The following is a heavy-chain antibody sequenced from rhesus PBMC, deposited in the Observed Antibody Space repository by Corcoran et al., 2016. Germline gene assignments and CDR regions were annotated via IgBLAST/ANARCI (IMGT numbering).Heavy chain of an antibody. CDR3: AKGGTGRFDV. Sequence: EVQLVQSGAEVKRPGESLKISCKTSGYSFTSYWISWVRQMPGKDLEWLVGINPSDTDTGYSPSFQGQCTIAADKSISTAYLQWSSLKASDSATYYCAKGGTGRFDVWGPGVLVTVSS. CDR1: GYSFTSYW. J-gene: IGHJ5-1*01. CDR2: INPSDTDT. V-gene: IGHV5-2*01.